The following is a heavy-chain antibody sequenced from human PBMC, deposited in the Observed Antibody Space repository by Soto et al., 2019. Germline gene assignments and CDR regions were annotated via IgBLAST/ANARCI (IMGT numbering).Heavy chain of an antibody. CDR1: GFSLTTSGVG. CDR3: ARLFGGYFDY. Sequence: QITLKESGPTLVKPTQTLTLTCTFSGFSLTTSGVGVAWIHQPPGKALEWLALIYWDDDKRYSPSLKSRLTITKDTSKNHVALIMTNMDPVDTATYYCARLFGGYFDYWGQGTLVTVSS. J-gene: IGHJ4*02. CDR2: IYWDDDK. D-gene: IGHD3-16*01. V-gene: IGHV2-5*02.